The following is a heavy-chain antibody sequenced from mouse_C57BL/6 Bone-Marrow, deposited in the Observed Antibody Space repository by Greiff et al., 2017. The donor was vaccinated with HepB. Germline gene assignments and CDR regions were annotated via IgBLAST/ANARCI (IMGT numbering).Heavy chain of an antibody. J-gene: IGHJ3*01. CDR1: GFTFSSYA. CDR3: ASITTVVATH. Sequence: EVKVVESGGGLVKPGGSLKLSCAASGFTFSSYAMSWVRKTPEKRLEWVATISDGGSYTYYPDNVKGRFTISRDNAKNNLYLQMSHLKSEDTAMYYCASITTVVATHWGQGTLVTVSA. CDR2: ISDGGSYT. D-gene: IGHD1-1*01. V-gene: IGHV5-4*03.